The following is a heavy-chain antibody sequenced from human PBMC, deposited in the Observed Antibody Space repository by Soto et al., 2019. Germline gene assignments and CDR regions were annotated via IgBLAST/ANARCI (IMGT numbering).Heavy chain of an antibody. D-gene: IGHD3-22*01. CDR1: GLNFISYG. Sequence: GGPHRLSCAASGLNFISYGMHWVSQAPGKGLEWVGVIWYDGSNKYYADSVRGRFTISRDNSKNTLYLQMNSLRAEDTAVYYCAREMTDYYDSSGYYKRYYYYYGMDVWGQGTTVTVSS. CDR2: IWYDGSNK. V-gene: IGHV3-33*01. CDR3: AREMTDYYDSSGYYKRYYYYYGMDV. J-gene: IGHJ6*02.